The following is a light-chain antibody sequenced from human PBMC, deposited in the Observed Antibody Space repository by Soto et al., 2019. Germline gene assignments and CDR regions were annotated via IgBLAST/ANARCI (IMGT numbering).Light chain of an antibody. Sequence: EIVLTQSPATVSLSPGERVTLSCRASQDISSFLAWFQQKPGQAPRLLIYDASNRATGIPARFSGSGSGTDFTLTSSGLEPEDFAVYYCLQRYNWRTFGQGTKLELK. J-gene: IGKJ2*01. V-gene: IGKV3-11*01. CDR2: DAS. CDR1: QDISSF. CDR3: LQRYNWRT.